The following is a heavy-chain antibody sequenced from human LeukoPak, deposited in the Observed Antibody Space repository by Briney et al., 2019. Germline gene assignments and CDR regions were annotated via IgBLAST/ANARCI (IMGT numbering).Heavy chain of an antibody. J-gene: IGHJ4*02. CDR3: ASRNDYGGNIDY. CDR1: GGSISSSSYY. Sequence: SETLSLTCTVSGGSISSSSYYWGWIRQPPGKGLEWIGSIYYSGSTYYNPSLKSRVTISVDTPKNQFSLKLSSVTAADTAVYYCASRNDYGGNIDYWGQGTLVTVSS. D-gene: IGHD4-23*01. V-gene: IGHV4-39*07. CDR2: IYYSGST.